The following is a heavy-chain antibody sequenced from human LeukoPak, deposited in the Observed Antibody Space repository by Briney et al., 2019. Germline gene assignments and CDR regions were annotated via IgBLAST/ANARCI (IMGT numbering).Heavy chain of an antibody. D-gene: IGHD3-22*01. Sequence: SETLSLTCAVHGGSFSGYYWSWIRQPPGKGLEWIGEINHSGSTNYNPSLKSRVTISVDTSKNQFSLKLSSVTAADTAVYYCARDYYDRIFDYWGQGTLVTVSS. CDR1: GGSFSGYY. V-gene: IGHV4-34*01. J-gene: IGHJ4*02. CDR2: INHSGST. CDR3: ARDYYDRIFDY.